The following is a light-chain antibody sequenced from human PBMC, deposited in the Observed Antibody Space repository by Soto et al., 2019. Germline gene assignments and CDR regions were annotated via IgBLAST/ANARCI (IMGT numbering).Light chain of an antibody. V-gene: IGKV4-1*01. J-gene: IGKJ2*01. CDR3: QQYAGTPFT. CDR1: QSVLYSPNNKNY. CDR2: WAS. Sequence: DIVMTQSPDSLAVSLGERATINCKSSQSVLYSPNNKNYLAWFQQKLGQPPKLLIYWASTRESGVPDRFSGSGSGTDFTLTISSLQAEDVAVYYCQQYAGTPFTFGQGTKVEIK.